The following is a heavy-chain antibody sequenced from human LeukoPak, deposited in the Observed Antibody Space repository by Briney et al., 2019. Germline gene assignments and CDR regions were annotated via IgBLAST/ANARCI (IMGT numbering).Heavy chain of an antibody. CDR3: APNCSGGSCLTH. V-gene: IGHV4-39*01. CDR2: IYYSGST. Sequence: SETLSLTCNVSGGSFSTDNYYWGRIRQPPGKGLEWIGSIYYSGSTYYNPSLKSRVTISVDTSKNQFSLKLSSVTAADTAVYYCAPNCSGGSCLTHWGQGTLATVSS. CDR1: GGSFSTDNYY. D-gene: IGHD2-15*01. J-gene: IGHJ4*02.